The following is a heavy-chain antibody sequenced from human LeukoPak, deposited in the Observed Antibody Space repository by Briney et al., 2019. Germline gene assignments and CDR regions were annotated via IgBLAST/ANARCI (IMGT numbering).Heavy chain of an antibody. CDR3: ARDHGSWFDP. J-gene: IGHJ5*02. CDR1: GFTFDDSV. Sequence: GGSLRLSCAASGFTFDDSVMSWVRQAPGKGLEWVAVISYDGSNKYYADSVKGRFTISRDNSKNTLYLQMNSLRAEDTAVYYCARDHGSWFDPWGQGTLVTVSS. CDR2: ISYDGSNK. V-gene: IGHV3-30*03.